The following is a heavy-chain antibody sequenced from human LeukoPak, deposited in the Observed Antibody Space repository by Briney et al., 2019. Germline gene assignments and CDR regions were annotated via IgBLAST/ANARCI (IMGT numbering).Heavy chain of an antibody. V-gene: IGHV3-48*01. D-gene: IGHD3-22*01. CDR1: GFTFSTYS. J-gene: IGHJ4*02. Sequence: LGGPLRLSCAASGFTFSTYSMNWVRQAPGKGLEWVSYISSSSSTIYYADSVKGRFTISRDNAKNSLYLQMNSLRAEDTAVYYCARGSTYYDSSGQVPFDYWGQGTLVTVSS. CDR2: ISSSSSTI. CDR3: ARGSTYYDSSGQVPFDY.